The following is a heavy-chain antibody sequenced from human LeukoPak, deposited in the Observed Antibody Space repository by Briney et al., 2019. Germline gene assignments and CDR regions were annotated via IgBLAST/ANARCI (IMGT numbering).Heavy chain of an antibody. CDR1: GFTFSTYS. D-gene: IGHD1-14*01. J-gene: IGHJ3*02. Sequence: GGSLRLSCAASGFTFSTYSMNWVRQAPGKGLEWVSCISSGSRSIHYADSVKGRFTTSRDNAKNSLSLQMNSLRDEDTAVYYCARDRYDPDAFDIWGQGTMVTVSS. V-gene: IGHV3-48*02. CDR2: ISSGSRSI. CDR3: ARDRYDPDAFDI.